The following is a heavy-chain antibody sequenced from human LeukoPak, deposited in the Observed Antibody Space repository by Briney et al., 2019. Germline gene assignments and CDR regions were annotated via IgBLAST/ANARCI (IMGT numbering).Heavy chain of an antibody. J-gene: IGHJ4*02. Sequence: GGSLRLSCAASRFTISDYYMSWIRQAPGKGLEWVSYISGSGSTIYYADSVKGRFTISRDNAKNSLYLQMNSLRVEDTAVYYCARASSGSYSETDYWGQGTLVTVSS. CDR2: ISGSGSTI. V-gene: IGHV3-11*04. CDR3: ARASSGSYSETDY. D-gene: IGHD1-26*01. CDR1: RFTISDYY.